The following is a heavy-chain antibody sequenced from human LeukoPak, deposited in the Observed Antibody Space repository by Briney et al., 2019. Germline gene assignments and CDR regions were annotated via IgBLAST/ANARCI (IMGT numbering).Heavy chain of an antibody. Sequence: SSETLSLTCTVSGDSISSSSHHWGWIRQSPGKGLEWISGISGSGASTYYADSVKGRFTISRDDSRNTLYLQMNSLRGDDTAVYYCAKDVGKWESLHFFDYWGQGTLVTVSS. J-gene: IGHJ4*02. CDR3: AKDVGKWESLHFFDY. D-gene: IGHD1-26*01. V-gene: IGHV3-23*01. CDR1: GDSISSSSHH. CDR2: ISGSGAST.